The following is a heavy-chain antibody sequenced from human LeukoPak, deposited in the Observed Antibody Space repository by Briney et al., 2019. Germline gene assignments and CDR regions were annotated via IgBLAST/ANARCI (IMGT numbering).Heavy chain of an antibody. J-gene: IGHJ6*03. V-gene: IGHV4-4*07. CDR1: GGSISSYY. CDR3: ARDGEDIVVVPAANHYYYYYYMDV. D-gene: IGHD2-2*01. Sequence: SETLSLICTVSGGSISSYYWSWIRQPAGKGLEWIGRIYTSGSTNYNPSLKSRVTMSVDTSKNQFSLKLSSVTAADTAVYYCARDGEDIVVVPAANHYYYYYYMDVWGKGTTVTVSS. CDR2: IYTSGST.